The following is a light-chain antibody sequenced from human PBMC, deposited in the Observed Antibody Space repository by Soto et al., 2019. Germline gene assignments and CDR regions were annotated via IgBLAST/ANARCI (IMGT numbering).Light chain of an antibody. CDR1: QDIRND. Sequence: ALQMTQSPSSLSASVGERVTITCRASQDIRNDLGWYQQKPGKAPNLLISAAASLQSGVPSRFSGSGSGTDFTLTISSLQPEDFGTYYCLQDYSYPQTFGQGTKLEIK. CDR3: LQDYSYPQT. V-gene: IGKV1-6*01. CDR2: AAA. J-gene: IGKJ2*01.